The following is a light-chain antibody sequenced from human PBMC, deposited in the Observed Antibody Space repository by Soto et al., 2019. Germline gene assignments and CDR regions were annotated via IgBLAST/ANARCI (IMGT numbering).Light chain of an antibody. J-gene: IGKJ1*01. CDR2: ATS. CDR1: QSVSRTY. Sequence: TLSCRASQSVSRTYLAWYQQKPVQAPRLLIYATSSRATGIPDRFSGSGSGTDFTLTISRLEPEDFAVYYCQQYGRSGTFGQGTKVDIK. CDR3: QQYGRSGT. V-gene: IGKV3-20*01.